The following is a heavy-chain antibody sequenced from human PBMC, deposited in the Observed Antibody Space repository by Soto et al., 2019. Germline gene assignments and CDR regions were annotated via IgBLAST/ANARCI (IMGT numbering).Heavy chain of an antibody. Sequence: SVKVSCKASGGTFSSYAISWVRQAPGQGLEWMGGIIPIFGTANYAQKFQGRVTITADESTSTAYMELSSLRSEDTAVYYCAFSSSAYYDSSGPHAFNIWGQGTMVTVSS. CDR3: AFSSSAYYDSSGPHAFNI. CDR1: GGTFSSYA. V-gene: IGHV1-69*13. D-gene: IGHD3-22*01. J-gene: IGHJ3*02. CDR2: IIPIFGTA.